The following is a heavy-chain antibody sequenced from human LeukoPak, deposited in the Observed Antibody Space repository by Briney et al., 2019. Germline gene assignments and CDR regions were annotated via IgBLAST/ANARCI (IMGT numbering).Heavy chain of an antibody. CDR3: ARESSWSLRENDY. D-gene: IGHD6-13*01. CDR1: GYTFTSYA. J-gene: IGHJ4*02. Sequence: ASVKVSCKASGYTFTSYAMNWVRQAPGQGLGWMGWINTNTGNPTYAQGFTGRFVFSLDTFVSTAYLQISSLKAEDTAVYYCARESSWSLRENDYWGQGTLVTVSS. V-gene: IGHV7-4-1*02. CDR2: INTNTGNP.